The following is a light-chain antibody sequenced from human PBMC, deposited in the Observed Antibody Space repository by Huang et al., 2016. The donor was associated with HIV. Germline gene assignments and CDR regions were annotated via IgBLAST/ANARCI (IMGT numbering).Light chain of an antibody. CDR2: DAA. J-gene: IGKJ1*01. CDR3: QQYNNWPPWT. Sequence: EVVMTQSPVTLAVSPGERATLSCRASQSVNNKLGWFSQKPGHAPRLLIHDAAIRANGRPEGFSGSGSGTEFTLTISSLQSEDFAVYYCQQYNNWPPWTFGQGTKVEIK. V-gene: IGKV3-15*01. CDR1: QSVNNK.